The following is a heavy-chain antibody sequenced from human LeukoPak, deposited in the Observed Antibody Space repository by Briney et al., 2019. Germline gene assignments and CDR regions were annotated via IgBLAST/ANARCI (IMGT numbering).Heavy chain of an antibody. CDR1: GYTFTGYY. Sequence: VSVKVSCKASGYTFTGYYMHWVRQAPGQGLEWMGWINPNSGGTNYAQKFQGRVTMTRDTSISTAYMELSRLRSDDTAVYYCAREREYSSGWYDYWGQGTLVTVSS. J-gene: IGHJ4*02. V-gene: IGHV1-2*02. CDR3: AREREYSSGWYDY. D-gene: IGHD6-19*01. CDR2: INPNSGGT.